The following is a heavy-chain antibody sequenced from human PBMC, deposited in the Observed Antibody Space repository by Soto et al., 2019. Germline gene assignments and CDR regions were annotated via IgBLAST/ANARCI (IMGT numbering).Heavy chain of an antibody. CDR2: ISGSGGST. V-gene: IGHV3-23*01. D-gene: IGHD1-1*01. CDR3: AKNGIPILEQPNDY. Sequence: PGGSLRLSCAASGFTFSSYAMSWVRQAPGKGLEWVSAISGSGGSTYYADSVKGRFTISRDNSKNTLYLQMNSLRAEDTAVYYCAKNGIPILEQPNDYWGQGTLVTVSS. J-gene: IGHJ4*02. CDR1: GFTFSSYA.